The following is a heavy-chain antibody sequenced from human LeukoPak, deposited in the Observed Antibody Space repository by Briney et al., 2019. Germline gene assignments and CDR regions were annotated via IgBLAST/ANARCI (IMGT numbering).Heavy chain of an antibody. CDR2: ISSSSSTI. V-gene: IGHV3-48*01. Sequence: GGSLRLSCAASGFTFSSYSMNWVRQAPGKGLEWVSYISSSSSTIYYADSVKGRFTISRDNAKNSLYLQMNSLRAEDTAVYYCARDDRDYYGSGSPIDYWGQGTLVTVSS. CDR3: ARDDRDYYGSGSPIDY. CDR1: GFTFSSYS. D-gene: IGHD3-10*01. J-gene: IGHJ4*02.